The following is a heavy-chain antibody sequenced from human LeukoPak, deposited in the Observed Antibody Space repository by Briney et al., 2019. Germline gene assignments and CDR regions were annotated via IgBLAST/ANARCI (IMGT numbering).Heavy chain of an antibody. V-gene: IGHV4-34*01. CDR2: INDSGRI. CDR3: ARGLREFGYYYYHMDV. Sequence: SETLSLTCAVYGGSFSGYYWSWIRQPPGKGLEWIGEINDSGRINYSPSLKSRVTISLDTSKNQFSLKLRSVTAADTAVYYCARGLREFGYYYYHMDVWDIGTTVTVSS. D-gene: IGHD3-10*01. J-gene: IGHJ6*03. CDR1: GGSFSGYY.